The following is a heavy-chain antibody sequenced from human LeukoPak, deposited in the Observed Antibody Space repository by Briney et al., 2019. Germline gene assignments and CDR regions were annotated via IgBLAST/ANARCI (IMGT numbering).Heavy chain of an antibody. J-gene: IGHJ4*02. V-gene: IGHV1-24*01. D-gene: IGHD2-15*01. Sequence: ASVKVSCKVSGYTLTELSMHWVRQAPGKGLEWMGGFDPEDGETIYAQKFQGRVTMTEDTSTDTAYMELSSLRSEDTAVYYCARVSCSGGSCFYFDYWGQGTLVTVSS. CDR2: FDPEDGET. CDR1: GYTLTELS. CDR3: ARVSCSGGSCFYFDY.